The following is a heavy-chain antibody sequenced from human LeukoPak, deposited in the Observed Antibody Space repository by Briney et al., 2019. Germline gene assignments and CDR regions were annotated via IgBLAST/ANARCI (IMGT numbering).Heavy chain of an antibody. V-gene: IGHV3-23*01. D-gene: IGHD6-19*01. Sequence: GGSLRLSCAASGFAFSSLDMGRVRQAPRKGLEWVSAISAGGDRTYYADSVRGRFTLSRDKSKNTLYLQMNSLRAEDTAVYYCAKDARRSSGWWFFDHWGQGTLVTISS. J-gene: IGHJ4*02. CDR3: AKDARRSSGWWFFDH. CDR2: ISAGGDRT. CDR1: GFAFSSLD.